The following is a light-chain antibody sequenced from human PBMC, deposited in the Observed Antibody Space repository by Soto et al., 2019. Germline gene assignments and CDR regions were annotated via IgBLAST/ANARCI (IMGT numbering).Light chain of an antibody. CDR1: DNVHRN. CDR3: QHYSNWPPT. CDR2: YAS. Sequence: EMVMTQSPATLSVSPGERVTLSCRASDNVHRNLARYQQKPGQGPSLLIYYASIRATGVPDRFTGSGSGTEFTLTISSLQSEDFGVYHCQHYSNWPPTFGPGTKVEIK. V-gene: IGKV3-15*01. J-gene: IGKJ3*01.